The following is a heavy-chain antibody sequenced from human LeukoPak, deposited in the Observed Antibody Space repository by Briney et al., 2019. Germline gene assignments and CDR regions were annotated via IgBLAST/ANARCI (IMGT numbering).Heavy chain of an antibody. CDR2: IFQSVST. D-gene: IGHD6-19*01. Sequence: PSETLSLTCTVSGYSLSGGYYWGWIRQPPGKGPEWIGTIFQSVSTYYNPSLKSRVTTSVDTSKNQFSPKLSSVTAADTAVYYCARNNSNGFDFWSQGTLVTVSS. CDR3: ARNNSNGFDF. V-gene: IGHV4-38-2*02. CDR1: GYSLSGGYY. J-gene: IGHJ4*02.